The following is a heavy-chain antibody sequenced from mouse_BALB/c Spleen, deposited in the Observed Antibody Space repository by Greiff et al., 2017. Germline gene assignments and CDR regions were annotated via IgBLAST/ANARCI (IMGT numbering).Heavy chain of an antibody. D-gene: IGHD2-4*01. J-gene: IGHJ4*01. Sequence: VQLVESGPGLVAPSQSLSITCTVSGFSLTSYDISWIRQPPGKGLEWLGVIWTGGGTNYNSAFMSRLSISKDNSKSQVFLKMNSLQTDDTAIYYCVRHYDYAYYAMDYWGQGTSVTVSS. V-gene: IGHV2-9-2*01. CDR1: GFSLTSYD. CDR3: VRHYDYAYYAMDY. CDR2: IWTGGGT.